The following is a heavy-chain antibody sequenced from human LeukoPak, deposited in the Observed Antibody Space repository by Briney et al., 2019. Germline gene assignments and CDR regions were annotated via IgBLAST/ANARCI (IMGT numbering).Heavy chain of an antibody. CDR2: IYPSGST. J-gene: IGHJ5*02. Sequence: SETLSLTCTVSGGSISSYYWSRVRQPPGKGLEWIGYIYPSGSTNYNPSLKSRVTISVDTSRNQFSLNLSSVTAADTAVYYCARHRTVDDWFDPWGQGTLVTVSS. V-gene: IGHV4-4*09. D-gene: IGHD4-23*01. CDR1: GGSISSYY. CDR3: ARHRTVDDWFDP.